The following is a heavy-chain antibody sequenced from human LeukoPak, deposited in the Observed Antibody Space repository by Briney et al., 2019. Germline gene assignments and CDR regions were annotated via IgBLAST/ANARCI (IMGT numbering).Heavy chain of an antibody. CDR1: GYTFTGYY. Sequence: ASVKVSCKASGYTFTGYYMHWVRQAPGQGLEWMGWINPNSGGTNYAQKFQGRVTMTRDTSISTAYMELSGLRSDDTAVYYCARGFIHYDILTGYYRKDGAFDIWGQGTMVTVSS. D-gene: IGHD3-9*01. CDR3: ARGFIHYDILTGYYRKDGAFDI. CDR2: INPNSGGT. J-gene: IGHJ3*02. V-gene: IGHV1-2*02.